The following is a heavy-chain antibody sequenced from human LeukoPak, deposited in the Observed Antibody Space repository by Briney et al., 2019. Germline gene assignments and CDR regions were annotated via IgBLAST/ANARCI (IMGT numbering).Heavy chain of an antibody. CDR1: GFTFSSYA. CDR2: ISGSGGSK. D-gene: IGHD3-10*01. V-gene: IGHV3-23*01. Sequence: GGSLRLSCAASGFTFSSYAMSWVRQAPGKGLEWVSAISGSGGSKYYADSVKGRFTISRDNSKNTLYLQMNSLRAEDTAVYYCAKLDGSGSYIGWGQGTLVTVSS. CDR3: AKLDGSGSYIG. J-gene: IGHJ4*02.